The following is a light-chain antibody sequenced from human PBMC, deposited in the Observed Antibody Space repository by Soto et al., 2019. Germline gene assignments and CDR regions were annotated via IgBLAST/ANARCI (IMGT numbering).Light chain of an antibody. V-gene: IGKV3-20*01. Sequence: EIVLTQSPGTLSVSPGERATLSCRASQSVSSSYLAWYQQKPGQAPRLLIYGASSRATGIPDRFSGSGSGTDFTLTISRLETEDFAVYYCQHYGSLLWTFGQGTKVEIK. J-gene: IGKJ1*01. CDR2: GAS. CDR1: QSVSSSY. CDR3: QHYGSLLWT.